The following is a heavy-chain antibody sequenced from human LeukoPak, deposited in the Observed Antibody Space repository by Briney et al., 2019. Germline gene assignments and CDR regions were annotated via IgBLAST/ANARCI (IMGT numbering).Heavy chain of an antibody. CDR3: AKGLIGYCSGGSCYSPDY. J-gene: IGHJ4*02. CDR2: ISYDGSNK. CDR1: GFAFSSYG. V-gene: IGHV3-30*18. D-gene: IGHD2-15*01. Sequence: PGGSLRLSCAASGFAFSSYGMHWVRQAPGKGLEWVAVISYDGSNKYYADSVKGRFTISRDNSKNTLYLQMNSLRAEDTAVHYCAKGLIGYCSGGSCYSPDYWGQGTLVTVSS.